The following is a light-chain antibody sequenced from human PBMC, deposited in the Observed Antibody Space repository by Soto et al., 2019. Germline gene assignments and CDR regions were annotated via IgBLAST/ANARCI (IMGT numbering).Light chain of an antibody. Sequence: DIVMTQSPDSLAVSLGERASINCKSSQSVLYSSNDKNYISWYQQKPGQSPKLLIYWASTRQSGVPDRFSGSGSGTDFTLTISSLQAEDVAVYYWQQSYSIPLPFGGGTKVEIK. CDR2: WAS. V-gene: IGKV4-1*01. CDR1: QSVLYSSNDKNY. CDR3: QQSYSIPLP. J-gene: IGKJ4*01.